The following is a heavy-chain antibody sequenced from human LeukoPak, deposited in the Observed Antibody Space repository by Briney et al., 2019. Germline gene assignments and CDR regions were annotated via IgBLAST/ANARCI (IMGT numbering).Heavy chain of an antibody. J-gene: IGHJ6*02. V-gene: IGHV4-59*08. CDR2: IYYNGST. CDR1: GSSISSYF. CDR3: AGHADYSNSNYYYYAMDV. D-gene: IGHD4-11*01. Sequence: PSETLSLTCTVSGSSISSYFWSWIRQPPGKGLEWVGYIYYNGSTNYNPSLKSRGTISVDTSKNQFSLKLSSVTAADTAVYYCAGHADYSNSNYYYYAMDVWGQGTTVTVSS.